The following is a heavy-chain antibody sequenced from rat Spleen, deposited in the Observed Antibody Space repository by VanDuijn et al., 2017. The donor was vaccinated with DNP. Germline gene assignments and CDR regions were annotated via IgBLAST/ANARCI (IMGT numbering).Heavy chain of an antibody. J-gene: IGHJ3*01. V-gene: IGHV5-22*01. Sequence: EVQLVESGGGSVQPGRSMKLSCAASGFTFSDYYMAWVRQAPKKGLEWVASISYEGSSTYYRDSVKGRFTISRDSAKSTLYLQMDSLRSEDTATYYCATGGSPYYFEYWGQGTLVTVSS. D-gene: IGHD1-12*01. CDR2: ISYEGSST. CDR1: GFTFSDYY. CDR3: ATGGSPYYFEY.